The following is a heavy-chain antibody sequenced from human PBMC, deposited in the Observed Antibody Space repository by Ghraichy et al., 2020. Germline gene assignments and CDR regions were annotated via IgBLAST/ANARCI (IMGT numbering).Heavy chain of an antibody. V-gene: IGHV3-21*01. CDR3: ARDVVGATVWFDP. J-gene: IGHJ5*02. CDR2: ISSSSRYV. Sequence: GSLRLSCAASGFTFSSYSMNWVRQAPGKGLEWVSSISSSSRYVKYADSVKGRFTISRDNAKNSLYLQMNSLRAEDTAVYYCARDVVGATVWFDPWGQGTLVTVSS. CDR1: GFTFSSYS. D-gene: IGHD1-26*01.